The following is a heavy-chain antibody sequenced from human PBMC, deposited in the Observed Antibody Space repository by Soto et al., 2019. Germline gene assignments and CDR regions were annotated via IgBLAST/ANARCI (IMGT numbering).Heavy chain of an antibody. V-gene: IGHV3-7*01. CDR3: ARDVSPRRVPPRGRWFDP. D-gene: IGHD2-15*01. CDR2: IKQDGSEK. Sequence: HPGGSLRLSCAASGFTFSSYWMSWVRQAPGKGLEWVANIKQDGSEKYYVDSVKGRFTISRDNAKNSLYLQMNSLRAEDTAVYYCARDVSPRRVPPRGRWFDPWGQGTLVTVSS. CDR1: GFTFSSYW. J-gene: IGHJ5*02.